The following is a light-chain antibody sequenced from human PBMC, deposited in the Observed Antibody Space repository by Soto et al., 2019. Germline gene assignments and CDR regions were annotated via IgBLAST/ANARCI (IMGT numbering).Light chain of an antibody. CDR2: RNN. V-gene: IGLV1-47*01. J-gene: IGLJ2*01. CDR3: ATWDDSLSGRV. Sequence: QSVLTQPPSASGTPGQRLIISCSGSSSNIGSNFVYWYQQLPGTAPKLLIDRNNQRPSGVPDRFSGTTSGTSTSLAISGLRSEDEAVYFCATWDDSLSGRVFGGGTKVTVL. CDR1: SSNIGSNF.